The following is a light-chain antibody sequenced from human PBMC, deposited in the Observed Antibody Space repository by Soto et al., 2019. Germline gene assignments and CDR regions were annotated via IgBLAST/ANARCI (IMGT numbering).Light chain of an antibody. J-gene: IGKJ4*01. CDR1: QTVLYSSNNKNY. CDR2: WAS. Sequence: DIVMTQSPDSLAVSLGERATINCKSSQTVLYSSNNKNYLAWYQQKPGQPPKLLIYWASTRQSGVPDRFSGSGSGTDFTLTISSLQAEDVVVYYCQQYYSTPLTFGGGTKVELK. V-gene: IGKV4-1*01. CDR3: QQYYSTPLT.